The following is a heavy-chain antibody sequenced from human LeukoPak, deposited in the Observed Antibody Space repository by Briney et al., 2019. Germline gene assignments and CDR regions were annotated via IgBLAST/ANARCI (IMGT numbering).Heavy chain of an antibody. V-gene: IGHV3-23*01. CDR1: GFTFSSYA. J-gene: IGHJ4*02. CDR3: AKSATVGIKAPFDC. D-gene: IGHD1-26*01. Sequence: PGVSLRLSRAASGFTFSSYAMTWVRQAPGKGLEWVSGVSGSGGSTYYADSVKGRFTISRDNSKNTLSLQMSSLRAEDTAVYYCAKSATVGIKAPFDCWGQGALVTVSS. CDR2: VSGSGGST.